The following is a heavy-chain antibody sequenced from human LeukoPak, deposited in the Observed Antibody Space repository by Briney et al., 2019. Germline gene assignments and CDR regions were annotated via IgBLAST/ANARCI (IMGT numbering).Heavy chain of an antibody. CDR3: AKGMSWFDP. J-gene: IGHJ5*02. Sequence: GGSLRLSCAASGFTFNSYGMTWVRQAPGKGLEWVSSISGSGGSTYYADSVKGRFTISRDNSENTVYLQMSSLRAEDTAVYYCAKGMSWFDPWGQGTLVTVSS. V-gene: IGHV3-23*01. CDR2: ISGSGGST. CDR1: GFTFNSYG.